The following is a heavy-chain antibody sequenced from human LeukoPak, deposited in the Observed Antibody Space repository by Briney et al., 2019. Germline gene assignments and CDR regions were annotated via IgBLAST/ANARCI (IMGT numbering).Heavy chain of an antibody. D-gene: IGHD4-11*01. J-gene: IGHJ5*02. CDR1: GFTFSSYW. CDR3: ARDREYTDYLHNWFDP. CDR2: IKRDGIEK. V-gene: IGHV3-7*01. Sequence: PGGSLRLSCAASGFTFSSYWMSWVRQAPGKGLEWVANIKRDGIEKYYVDSVKGRFTISRDNAKNSLYLQMNSLRAEDTAVYYCARDREYTDYLHNWFDPWGQGTLVTVSS.